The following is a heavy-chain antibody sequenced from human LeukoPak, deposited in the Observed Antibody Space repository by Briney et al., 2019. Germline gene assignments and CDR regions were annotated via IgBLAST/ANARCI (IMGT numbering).Heavy chain of an antibody. Sequence: PSETLSLTCAVYGGSFSGYYWSWIRQPPGKGLEWIGEINHSGSTNYNPSLKSRVTISVDTSKNQFSLKLSSVTAADTAVYYCARSRGYSGYVPNYWGQGTLVTVSS. D-gene: IGHD5-12*01. CDR1: GGSFSGYY. CDR3: ARSRGYSGYVPNY. CDR2: INHSGST. V-gene: IGHV4-34*01. J-gene: IGHJ4*02.